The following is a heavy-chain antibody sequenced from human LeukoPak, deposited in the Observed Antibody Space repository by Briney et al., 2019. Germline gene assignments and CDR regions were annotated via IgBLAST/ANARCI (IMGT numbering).Heavy chain of an antibody. CDR2: IYTSGST. J-gene: IGHJ4*02. CDR1: GGSISSGSYY. Sequence: PSQTLSLTCTVSGGSISSGSYYWSWIRQPAGKGLEWIGRIYTSGSTNYNPSLKSRVTISVDTSKNQFSLKLSSVTAADTAVYYCARLVDLFDYWGQGTLVTVSS. V-gene: IGHV4-61*02. CDR3: ARLVDLFDY. D-gene: IGHD1-26*01.